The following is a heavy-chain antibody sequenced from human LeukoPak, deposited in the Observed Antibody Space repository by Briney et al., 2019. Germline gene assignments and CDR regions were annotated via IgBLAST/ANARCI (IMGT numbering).Heavy chain of an antibody. J-gene: IGHJ4*02. CDR1: GFTFSSYG. Sequence: GTTLRLSCAASGFTFSSYGMHWVRQSPGKGLEWVADIWYDGSNKYYADSVKGRFTISRDNSKNTLHLQMNSLRAEDTAVYYCARDSPYLDYWGQGTLVTVSS. CDR2: IWYDGSNK. CDR3: ARDSPYLDY. V-gene: IGHV3-33*01.